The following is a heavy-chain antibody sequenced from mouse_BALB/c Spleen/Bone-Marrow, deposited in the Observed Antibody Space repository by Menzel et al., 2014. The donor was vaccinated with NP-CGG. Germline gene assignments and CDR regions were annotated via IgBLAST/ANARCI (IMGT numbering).Heavy chain of an antibody. J-gene: IGHJ3*01. CDR1: GFNIKDTY. Sequence: EAQGVESGAELVKPGASVKLSCTASGFNIKDTYMHWVKQRPEQGLEWIGRIDPANGNTKYDPKFQGKATITADTSSNTAYLQLSSLTSEDTAVYYCAMITTGAWFAYWGQGTLVTVSA. CDR2: IDPANGNT. V-gene: IGHV14-3*02. CDR3: AMITTGAWFAY. D-gene: IGHD2-4*01.